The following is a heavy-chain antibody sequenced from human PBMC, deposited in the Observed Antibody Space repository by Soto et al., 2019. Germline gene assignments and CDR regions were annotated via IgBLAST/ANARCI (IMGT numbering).Heavy chain of an antibody. D-gene: IGHD6-13*01. J-gene: IGHJ5*02. CDR3: AKPQRQLVRNWFDP. CDR2: ISGSGGST. CDR1: GFTLSSYA. Sequence: PGGSLRLSCAASGFTLSSYAMSWVRQAPGKGLEWVSAISGSGGSTYYADSVKGRFTISRDNSKNTLYLQMNSLRAEDTAVYYCAKPQRQLVRNWFDPWGQGTLVTVSS. V-gene: IGHV3-23*01.